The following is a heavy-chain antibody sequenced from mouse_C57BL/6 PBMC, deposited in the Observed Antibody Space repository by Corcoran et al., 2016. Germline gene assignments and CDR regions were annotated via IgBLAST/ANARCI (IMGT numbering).Heavy chain of an antibody. CDR2: INTYSGVP. CDR3: ARLGGNYFDY. Sequence: QIQLVQSGPELKKPGETVKISCKASGYTFTTYGMSWVKQAPGKGLKWMGWINTYSGVPTYADDFKGRFAFSLETSASTAYLQINNLKNEDTATYFFARLGGNYFDYWGQGTTLTVSS. CDR1: GYTFTTYG. V-gene: IGHV9-3*01. J-gene: IGHJ2*01.